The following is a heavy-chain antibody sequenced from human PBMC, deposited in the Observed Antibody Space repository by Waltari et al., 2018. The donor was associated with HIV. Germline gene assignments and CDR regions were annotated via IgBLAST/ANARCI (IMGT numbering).Heavy chain of an antibody. J-gene: IGHJ4*02. D-gene: IGHD1-1*01. Sequence: QVQLKQWGAGLLKPSETLSLTCAVYGGSFSGSFWRLIRQSPGEGLEWIGEMNYSGNTKYNPSLKSRVSMSVDTSLNQVSLKLSSVTAADTAVYYCASLHITTSGTEFDFWGQGTVVTVSS. CDR3: ASLHITTSGTEFDF. CDR1: GGSFSGSF. V-gene: IGHV4-34*02. CDR2: MNYSGNT.